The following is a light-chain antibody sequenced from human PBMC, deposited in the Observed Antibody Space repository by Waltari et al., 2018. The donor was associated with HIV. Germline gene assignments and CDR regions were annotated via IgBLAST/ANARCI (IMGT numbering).Light chain of an antibody. J-gene: IGKJ2*01. V-gene: IGKV1-16*02. Sequence: DVQAHQSATSLSAPGGSRISITSRGRLGSTKYLAWYQQKPGQAPRPLIYAASTRHTGVPDKFSGSGSGTDFTLTISSLEPEDSAVYCCLHYRSSPFTFGRGTKL. CDR3: LHYRSSPFT. CDR2: AAS. CDR1: LGSTKY.